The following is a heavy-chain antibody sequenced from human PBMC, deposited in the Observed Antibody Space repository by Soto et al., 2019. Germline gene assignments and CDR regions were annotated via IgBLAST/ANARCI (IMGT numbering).Heavy chain of an antibody. J-gene: IGHJ5*02. CDR1: GFTFSSYE. CDR3: AKGELELRFDP. CDR2: ISSSGSTI. V-gene: IGHV3-48*03. Sequence: GGSLRLCCAASGFTFSSYEMNWVRQAPGKGLEWVSYISSSGSTIYYADSVKGRFTISRDNAKNSLYLQMNSLRAEDTAVYYCAKGELELRFDPWGQGTLVTVSS. D-gene: IGHD1-7*01.